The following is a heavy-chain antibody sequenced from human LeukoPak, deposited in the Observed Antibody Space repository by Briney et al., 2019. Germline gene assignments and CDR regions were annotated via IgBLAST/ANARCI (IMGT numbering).Heavy chain of an antibody. V-gene: IGHV3-7*01. CDR2: INQDGSEK. CDR1: GFTFSSYW. CDR3: ARDLMRFLEWVN. Sequence: GGSLRLSCAASGFTFSSYWMSWVRQAPGKGLEWVANINQDGSEKYYVDSVKGRFTISRDNARNSLYLQMNSLRAEDTAVYYCARDLMRFLEWVNWGQGTLVTVSS. J-gene: IGHJ4*02. D-gene: IGHD3-3*01.